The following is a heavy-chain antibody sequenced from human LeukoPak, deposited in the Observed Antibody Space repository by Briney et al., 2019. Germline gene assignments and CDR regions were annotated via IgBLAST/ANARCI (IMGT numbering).Heavy chain of an antibody. J-gene: IGHJ5*02. CDR1: GGSISSYY. CDR3: ARESLGYNWFDP. Sequence: SETLSLTCTVSGGSISSYYWSWIRQPPGRGLEWIGYIYYSGSTNYNPSLKSRVTISVDTSKNQFSLKLSSVTAADTAVYYCARESLGYNWFDPWRQGTLVTVSS. CDR2: IYYSGST. V-gene: IGHV4-59*01. D-gene: IGHD6-13*01.